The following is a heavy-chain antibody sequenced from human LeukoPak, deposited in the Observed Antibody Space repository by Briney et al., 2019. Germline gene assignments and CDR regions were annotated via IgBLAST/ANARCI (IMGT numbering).Heavy chain of an antibody. J-gene: IGHJ4*02. CDR2: ISSSGGRT. V-gene: IGHV3-64D*06. CDR1: GFTFSSYA. D-gene: IGHD1-1*01. CDR3: VRDPSGSGFAFDS. Sequence: GGSLRLSCSASGFTFSSYAMHWVRQAPGKGLEYVSAISSSGGRTYYADSVKGRFIISRDNSKNKLYLQMSSLRAEDTAVYYCVRDPSGSGFAFDSWGQGALVTVSS.